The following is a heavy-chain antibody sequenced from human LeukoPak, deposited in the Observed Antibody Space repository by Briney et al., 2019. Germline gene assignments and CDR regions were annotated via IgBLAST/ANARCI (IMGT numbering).Heavy chain of an antibody. V-gene: IGHV3-23*01. J-gene: IGHJ5*02. D-gene: IGHD2-15*01. CDR3: AKSRGWQGYCSGGSCYSPSGWFDP. CDR1: GFTFSSYA. Sequence: GGSLRLSCAASGFTFSSYAMSWVRQAPGKGLEWVSAISGSGGSTYYADSVKGRFTISRDNSKNTLYLQMNSLRAEDTAVYYCAKSRGWQGYCSGGSCYSPSGWFDPWGQGTLVTVSS. CDR2: ISGSGGST.